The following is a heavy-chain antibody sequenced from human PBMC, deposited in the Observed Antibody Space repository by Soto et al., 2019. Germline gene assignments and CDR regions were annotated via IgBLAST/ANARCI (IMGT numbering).Heavy chain of an antibody. J-gene: IGHJ2*01. D-gene: IGHD3-10*01. Sequence: EVQLVESGGGLVQPGGSLRLSCAASGFTFSSYSMNWVRQAPGKGLEWVSYISSSSSTIYYADSVKGRFTISRDNAKNSLYLQMNSLRAEDTAVYYCARAVRFARWYFDLWGRGTLVTVSS. CDR2: ISSSSSTI. V-gene: IGHV3-48*01. CDR3: ARAVRFARWYFDL. CDR1: GFTFSSYS.